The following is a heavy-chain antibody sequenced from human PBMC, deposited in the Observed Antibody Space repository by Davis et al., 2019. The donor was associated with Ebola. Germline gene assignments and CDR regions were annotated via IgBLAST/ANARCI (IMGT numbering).Heavy chain of an antibody. V-gene: IGHV3-30*04. CDR2: VSHSERER. J-gene: IGHJ4*02. CDR3: ARAGFDEVLDY. Sequence: GESLKISCAASGFIFRNYAMHWVRQAPGKGLEWVAVVSHSERERFYADSVKGRFTISRDNSENTLCLQMNSLTADDTSVYYCARAGFDEVLDYWGQGTPVTVSS. D-gene: IGHD3-3*01. CDR1: GFIFRNYA.